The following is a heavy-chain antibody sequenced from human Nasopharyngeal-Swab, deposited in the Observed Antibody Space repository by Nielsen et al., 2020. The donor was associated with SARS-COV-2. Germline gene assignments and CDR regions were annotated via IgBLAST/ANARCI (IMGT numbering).Heavy chain of an antibody. Sequence: SETLSLTCTVSGGSISSGSYYWAWIRKPPGKGPEWIGHIYYTGSTHYNPSLRSRVTTSVDTSKNQFSLELRSVTAADTGVYFCARLNYDFGGLYGVDVWGQGTTVTVSS. CDR2: IYYTGST. CDR3: ARLNYDFGGLYGVDV. J-gene: IGHJ6*02. D-gene: IGHD3-3*01. V-gene: IGHV4-39*01. CDR1: GGSISSGSYY.